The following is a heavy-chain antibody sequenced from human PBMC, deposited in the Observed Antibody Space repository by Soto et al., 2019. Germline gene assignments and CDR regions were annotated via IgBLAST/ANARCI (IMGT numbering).Heavy chain of an antibody. Sequence: SETLSLTCTVSGGSIISSTYYWGLIRQPPGKGLEWIGSIYYSGSTYYNPSLKSRVTISVDTSKNQLSLKLSSVTAADTAVYYCARLRSKCDYPYDAFDIWGQGTMVTVSS. CDR3: ARLRSKCDYPYDAFDI. V-gene: IGHV4-39*01. J-gene: IGHJ3*02. D-gene: IGHD4-17*01. CDR1: GGSIISSTYY. CDR2: IYYSGST.